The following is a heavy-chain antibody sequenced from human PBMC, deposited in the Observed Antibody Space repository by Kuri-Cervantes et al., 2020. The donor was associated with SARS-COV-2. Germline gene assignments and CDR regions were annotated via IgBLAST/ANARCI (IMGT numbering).Heavy chain of an antibody. CDR2: IWYDGSKK. Sequence: GESLKISCAASGFTFNIYGMHWVRQVPGKGLEWVAVIWYDGSKKYYGDSVEGRFTISRDISENTAYLQMNSLTVEDTAVYYCARDVRAYSAPVPPLITGGQGTLVTVSS. CDR1: GFTFNIYG. V-gene: IGHV3-33*01. J-gene: IGHJ1*01. CDR3: ARDVRAYSAPVPPLIT. D-gene: IGHD1-26*01.